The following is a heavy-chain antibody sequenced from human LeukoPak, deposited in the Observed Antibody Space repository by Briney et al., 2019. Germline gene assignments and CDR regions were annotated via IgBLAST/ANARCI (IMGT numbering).Heavy chain of an antibody. CDR1: GFSLSTSLMS. J-gene: IGHJ4*02. CDR3: ARQYSSSSNFDY. CDR2: IDWDDDK. V-gene: IGHV2-70*04. D-gene: IGHD6-6*01. Sequence: ESGPALVKPTQTLTLTCTFSGFSLSTSLMSVSWIRQPPGKALEWLARIDWDDDKFYSTSLKTRLTISKDTSKNQVVLTMTNMGPVDTATYYCARQYSSSSNFDYWGQGTLVTVSS.